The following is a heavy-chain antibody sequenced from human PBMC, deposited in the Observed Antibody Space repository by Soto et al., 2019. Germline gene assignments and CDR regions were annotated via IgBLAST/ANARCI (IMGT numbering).Heavy chain of an antibody. D-gene: IGHD4-4*01. CDR2: IYYGGST. J-gene: IGHJ4*02. Sequence: PSETLSLTCAVSGGSIRSGDYSWNWIRQPPGKGLEWIGYIYYGGSTYYNPSLKSRVTISVDRSKNQFSLKLSSVTAADTAVYYCASSYSNQPQVFDYWGQGTLVTVSS. CDR1: GGSIRSGDYS. V-gene: IGHV4-30-2*01. CDR3: ASSYSNQPQVFDY.